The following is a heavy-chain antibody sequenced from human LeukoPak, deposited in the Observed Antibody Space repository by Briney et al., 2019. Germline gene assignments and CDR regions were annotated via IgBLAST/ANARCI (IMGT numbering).Heavy chain of an antibody. Sequence: GGSLRLSCAASGFTFRSYAMHWVRQAPGKGLEWVALISYAGNIKYYADSVKGRFTISRDNSKNTLYLQMNSLRAEDTAVYYCAKAVKAVAGSFDYWGQGTLVTVSS. D-gene: IGHD6-19*01. CDR3: AKAVKAVAGSFDY. CDR1: GFTFRSYA. J-gene: IGHJ4*02. V-gene: IGHV3-30*04. CDR2: ISYAGNIK.